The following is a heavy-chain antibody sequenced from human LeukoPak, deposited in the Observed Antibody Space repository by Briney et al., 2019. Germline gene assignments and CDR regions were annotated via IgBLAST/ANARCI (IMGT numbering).Heavy chain of an antibody. Sequence: SETLSLTCAVYGGSFSGYYWSWIRQPPGKGLXXXXXXNHSGSTNYNPSLKSRVTISVDTSKNQFSLKLSSVTAADTAVYYCARSIVFAIFGVVIISAFDIWGQGTMVTVSS. J-gene: IGHJ3*02. CDR2: XNHSGST. D-gene: IGHD3-3*01. V-gene: IGHV4-34*01. CDR1: GGSFSGYY. CDR3: ARSIVFAIFGVVIISAFDI.